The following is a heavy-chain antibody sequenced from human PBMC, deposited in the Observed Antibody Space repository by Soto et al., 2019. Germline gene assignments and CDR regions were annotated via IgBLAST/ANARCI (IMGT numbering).Heavy chain of an antibody. Sequence: PSETLSLTCTVSGGSISSYYWSWLRQPPGKGLEWIGYIYYSGSTNYNPSLKSRVTISVDTSKNQFSLKLSSVTAADTAVYYCARETIAAHSRISYNWFDPWGQGTLVTVSS. J-gene: IGHJ5*02. CDR3: ARETIAAHSRISYNWFDP. V-gene: IGHV4-59*01. CDR2: IYYSGST. D-gene: IGHD6-13*01. CDR1: GGSISSYY.